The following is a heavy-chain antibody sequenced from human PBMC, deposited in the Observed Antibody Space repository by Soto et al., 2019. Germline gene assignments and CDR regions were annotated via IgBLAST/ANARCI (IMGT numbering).Heavy chain of an antibody. V-gene: IGHV2-5*02. CDR1: GFSLSTTEEG. D-gene: IGHD2-21*02. Sequence: QITLKESGPTLVKPTQTLTLTCTFSGFSLSTTEEGVGWIRQPPGKAPEWLALMYWDDDKRYSPSLKTRLTITKDTSKNQVVLTVTNVDPVDTATYYCAHGSCFGADCDPKPYFDFWGQGILVTVSS. CDR2: MYWDDDK. CDR3: AHGSCFGADCDPKPYFDF. J-gene: IGHJ4*02.